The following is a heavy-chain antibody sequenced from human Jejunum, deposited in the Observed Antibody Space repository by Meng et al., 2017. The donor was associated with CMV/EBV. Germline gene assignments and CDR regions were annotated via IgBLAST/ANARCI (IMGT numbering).Heavy chain of an antibody. V-gene: IGHV1-18*01. CDR2: ITPYNGNT. D-gene: IGHD2-2*01. Sequence: GYVFKTKGISWVGRASGQGFEWIGWITPYNGNTKLADKFQGRVTLTTDSSTRTVYMDLRRLTSDDTAMYYCARERPGSGYQVTDYWGQGTLVTVSS. CDR1: GYVFKTKG. CDR3: ARERPGSGYQVTDY. J-gene: IGHJ4*02.